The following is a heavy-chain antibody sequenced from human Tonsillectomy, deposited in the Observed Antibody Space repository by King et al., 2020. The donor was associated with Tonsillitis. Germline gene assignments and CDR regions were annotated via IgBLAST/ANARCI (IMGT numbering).Heavy chain of an antibody. CDR1: GYSFISYG. Sequence: QLVQSGAEMKKPGASVRVSCKGFGYSFISYGITWVRQAPGQGSEWMGWINVYNGNTKYAQKFQDRVTMTTDTSTNTAYMDLRSLGSDDTAMYYCARAFNYYDSSGYLFYFDFWGQGTLVTVSS. CDR2: INVYNGNT. CDR3: ARAFNYYDSSGYLFYFDF. J-gene: IGHJ4*02. D-gene: IGHD3-22*01. V-gene: IGHV1-18*04.